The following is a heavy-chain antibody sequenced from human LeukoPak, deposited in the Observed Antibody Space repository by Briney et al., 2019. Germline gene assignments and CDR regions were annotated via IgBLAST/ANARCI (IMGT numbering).Heavy chain of an antibody. Sequence: SETLSLTCTVSGGSISSSSYYWGWIRQPPGKGLEWIGSIYYSGSTYYNPSLKSRVTISVDTSKNQFSLRLSSVTAADTAVYYCARDQNFSWFDPWGQGTLVSVSS. V-gene: IGHV4-39*07. CDR1: GGSISSSSYY. J-gene: IGHJ5*02. CDR2: IYYSGST. CDR3: ARDQNFSWFDP. D-gene: IGHD3-3*01.